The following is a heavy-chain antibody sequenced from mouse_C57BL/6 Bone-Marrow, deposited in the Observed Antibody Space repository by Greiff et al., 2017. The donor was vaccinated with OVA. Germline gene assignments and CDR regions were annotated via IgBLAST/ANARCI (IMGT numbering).Heavy chain of an antibody. CDR2: IDPENGDT. Sequence: EVQLQQSGAELVRPGASVKLSCTASGFNITDDYMHWVKQRPEQGLEWIGWIDPENGDTEYASKFQGKATITADTSSNTAYLQLSSLTSEDTAVYYCTTYSYGLDYWGQGTTLTVSA. V-gene: IGHV14-4*01. CDR3: TTYSYGLDY. CDR1: GFNITDDY. D-gene: IGHD1-1*01. J-gene: IGHJ2*01.